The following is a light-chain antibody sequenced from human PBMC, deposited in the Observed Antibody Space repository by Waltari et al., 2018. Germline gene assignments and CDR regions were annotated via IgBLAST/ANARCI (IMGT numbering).Light chain of an antibody. CDR3: QSYDSSLSGRV. Sequence: QSVLTQPPSVSGAPGQRVTIPCPGTSPNLRAGYDVPWYQQLPGTAPKLLTYGNSNRPSGVPDRFSGSKSGTSASLAITGLQAEDEADYYCQSYDSSLSGRVFGGGTKLTVL. V-gene: IGLV1-40*01. CDR2: GNS. CDR1: SPNLRAGYD. J-gene: IGLJ3*02.